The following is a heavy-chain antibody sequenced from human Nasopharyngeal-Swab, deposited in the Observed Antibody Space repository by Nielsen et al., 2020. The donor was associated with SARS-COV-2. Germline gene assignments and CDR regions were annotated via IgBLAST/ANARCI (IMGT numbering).Heavy chain of an antibody. Sequence: GESLKISCPAAGLPFSAYGMHWVRQAPGRGLEWLTFIAYDGRTKYSADSVRGRFTVSRDNSKSTLHLQMSSLRAEDTATYYCAREGIDAFDSWGQGTMVTVSS. CDR3: AREGIDAFDS. V-gene: IGHV3-30*02. J-gene: IGHJ3*02. D-gene: IGHD2/OR15-2a*01. CDR2: IAYDGRTK. CDR1: GLPFSAYG.